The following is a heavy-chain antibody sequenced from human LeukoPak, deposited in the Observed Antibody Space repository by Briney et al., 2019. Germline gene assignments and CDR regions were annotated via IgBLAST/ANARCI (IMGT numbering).Heavy chain of an antibody. CDR2: ISTSSSYI. D-gene: IGHD6-6*01. J-gene: IGHJ4*02. CDR1: GFTFDDYA. CDR3: TRDEDFYSSSSDY. Sequence: GGSLRLSCAASGFTFDDYAMHWVRQAPGKGLEWVSFISTSSSYIYYADSVKGRFTISRDNAKNSLYLQMNSLRAEDTAVYYCTRDEDFYSSSSDYWGQGTLVTVSS. V-gene: IGHV3-21*01.